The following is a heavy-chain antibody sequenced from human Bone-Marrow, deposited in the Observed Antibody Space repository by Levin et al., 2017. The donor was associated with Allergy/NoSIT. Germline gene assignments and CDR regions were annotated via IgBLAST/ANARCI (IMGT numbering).Heavy chain of an antibody. D-gene: IGHD2/OR15-2a*01. J-gene: IGHJ4*02. CDR2: IGGRDDST. Sequence: QPGESLKISCVASGFNFPSYAMSWVRQAPGKGLEWVSGIGGRDDSTYYADSVKGRFTISRDNSKNSLYLHMNSLRAEDTAVYYCAKGENSLPSLSGRGPYYFDHWGQGTLVTASS. CDR3: AKGENSLPSLSGRGPYYFDH. CDR1: GFNFPSYA. V-gene: IGHV3-23*01.